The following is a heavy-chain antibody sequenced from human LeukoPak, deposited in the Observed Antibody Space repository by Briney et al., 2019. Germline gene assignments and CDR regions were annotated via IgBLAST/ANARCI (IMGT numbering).Heavy chain of an antibody. D-gene: IGHD2-2*01. Sequence: SETLSLTCTVSGGSISSYYWSWIRQPPGKGLEWIGYIYYSGSTYYNPSLRGRVTISVDTSKNQFSLKLSSVTAADTAVYYCARLSVGYCSSTSCYSADYWGQGTLVTVSS. V-gene: IGHV4-59*01. J-gene: IGHJ4*02. CDR1: GGSISSYY. CDR2: IYYSGST. CDR3: ARLSVGYCSSTSCYSADY.